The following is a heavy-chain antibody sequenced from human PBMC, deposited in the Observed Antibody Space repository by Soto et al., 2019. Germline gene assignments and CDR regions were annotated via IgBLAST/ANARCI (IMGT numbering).Heavy chain of an antibody. CDR1: GGTFNNYP. J-gene: IGHJ6*02. CDR3: ARGRGYSGDDHYYYFDMEG. V-gene: IGHV1-69*13. D-gene: IGHD5-12*01. Sequence: SVKFSCKASGGTFNNYPITWVRQAPGEGLEWMGGSIPIFGTANYAQKFQGRVTISVDESTSTAYMELSSLRSEDTAVYYCARGRGYSGDDHYYYFDMEGWGQGTTVTVSS. CDR2: SIPIFGTA.